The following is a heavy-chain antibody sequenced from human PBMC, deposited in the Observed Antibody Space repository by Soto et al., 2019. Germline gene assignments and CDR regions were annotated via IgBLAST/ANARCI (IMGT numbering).Heavy chain of an antibody. J-gene: IGHJ5*02. CDR2: IKQDASEI. Sequence: EVQLVESGGGLVQPGGSLRLSCAASGFTFSTYWMSWVRQAPGKGLEWVANIKQDASEIYYVDSVKGRFTISRDNAKNSLYLQMNSLRAEDSAGYYGARDKIVGATKCVSWGQGTLVTVSS. V-gene: IGHV3-7*03. D-gene: IGHD1-26*01. CDR3: ARDKIVGATKCVS. CDR1: GFTFSTYW.